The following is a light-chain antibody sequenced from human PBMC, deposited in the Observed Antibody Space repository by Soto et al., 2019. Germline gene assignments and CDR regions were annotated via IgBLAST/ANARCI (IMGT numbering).Light chain of an antibody. CDR1: SSDVGGYND. J-gene: IGLJ1*01. Sequence: QSALTQPASVSGSPGKSITISCTGTSSDVGGYNDVSWYQQHPGKAPKLMIYDVSNRPSGVSNRFSGSKSGNTASLTISGFQAEDEADYYCSSYTSSSTLFGTGTKVTVL. CDR2: DVS. CDR3: SSYTSSSTL. V-gene: IGLV2-14*01.